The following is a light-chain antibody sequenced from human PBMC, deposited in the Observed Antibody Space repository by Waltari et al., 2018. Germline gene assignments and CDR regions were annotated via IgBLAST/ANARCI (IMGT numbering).Light chain of an antibody. CDR2: RDN. Sequence: QSVVTQPPSASGTPGQRVTISCSGSNSTIVSNYVYWYQQLPGTAPKLLIYRDNQRPSGVPDRFSASKSGTTASLAISGLRSEDEAGYYCAAWDDRLSGQLFGGGTNMAVL. CDR1: NSTIVSNY. J-gene: IGLJ2*01. CDR3: AAWDDRLSGQL. V-gene: IGLV1-47*01.